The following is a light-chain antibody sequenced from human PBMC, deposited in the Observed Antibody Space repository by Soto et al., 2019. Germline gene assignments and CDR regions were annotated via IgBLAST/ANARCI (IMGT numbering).Light chain of an antibody. V-gene: IGKV3-20*01. CDR3: QQYGGVPYT. CDR1: ESISRDY. Sequence: EIVLTQSPGPLSLSPGQRATLSCRASESISRDYLAWYQQRLGQAPRLLIYGASSGATGIPDRFSGSGSGTDFTLTISRLEPEDFAIYYCQQYGGVPYTFGQGNKLEIK. CDR2: GAS. J-gene: IGKJ2*01.